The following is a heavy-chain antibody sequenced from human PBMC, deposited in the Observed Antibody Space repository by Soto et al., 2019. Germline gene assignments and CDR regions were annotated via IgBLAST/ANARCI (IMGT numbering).Heavy chain of an antibody. Sequence: QITLKESGPTLVKPTQTLMLTCTFSGFSLSTSGVGVGWIRQPPGKALEWLACVYWDDDKRYSPSLESRLTSTKGTFTTPVVLTLTDMDAVDTAAYYCEHLACYGSGSYTYWGQGTLVTVSS. CDR1: GFSLSTSGVG. J-gene: IGHJ4*02. CDR3: EHLACYGSGSYTY. V-gene: IGHV2-5*02. CDR2: VYWDDDK. D-gene: IGHD3-10*01.